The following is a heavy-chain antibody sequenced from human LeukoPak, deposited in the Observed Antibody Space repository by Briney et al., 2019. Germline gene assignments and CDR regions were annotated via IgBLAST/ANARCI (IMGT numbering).Heavy chain of an antibody. Sequence: GGSLRLSCAASGFTFSSYAMSWVRQAPGKGLEWVSAISGSTGSTYYADSVKGRFTISRDNSKNTLYLQMNSLRAEDTAVYYCAKGSYYSSGAYYRWSSFDYWGQGTLVTVSS. CDR2: ISGSTGST. D-gene: IGHD3-10*01. J-gene: IGHJ4*02. CDR1: GFTFSSYA. CDR3: AKGSYYSSGAYYRWSSFDY. V-gene: IGHV3-23*01.